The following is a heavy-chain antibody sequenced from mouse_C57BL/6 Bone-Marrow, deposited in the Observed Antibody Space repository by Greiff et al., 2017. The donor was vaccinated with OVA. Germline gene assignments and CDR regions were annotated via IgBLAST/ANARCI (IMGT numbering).Heavy chain of an antibody. Sequence: EVHLVESGPVLVKPGASVKMSCKASGYTFTDYYMNWVKQSHGKSLEWIGVINPYNGGTSYNQKFKGKATLTVDKSSSTAYMELNSLTSEDSAVYYCARGDWDWYFDVWGTGTTVTVSS. J-gene: IGHJ1*03. CDR1: GYTFTDYY. CDR3: ARGDWDWYFDV. D-gene: IGHD2-13*01. V-gene: IGHV1-19*01. CDR2: INPYNGGT.